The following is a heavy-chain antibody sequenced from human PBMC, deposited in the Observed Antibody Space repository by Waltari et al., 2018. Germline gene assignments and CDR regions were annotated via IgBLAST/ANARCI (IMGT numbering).Heavy chain of an antibody. J-gene: IGHJ4*02. CDR2: IGSSGAAT. Sequence: EVQLLESGGGLVQPGGSLRPSCAVSGCTFRDEARTWVRQAPGKGLEWVALIGSSGAATYYADSVKGRFSISRDNSRNTLYLQMNSLRAEDTAMYYCAKRGAPGELWFFDYWGQGNLVTVSS. V-gene: IGHV3-23*01. CDR1: GCTFRDEA. D-gene: IGHD2-21*01. CDR3: AKRGAPGELWFFDY.